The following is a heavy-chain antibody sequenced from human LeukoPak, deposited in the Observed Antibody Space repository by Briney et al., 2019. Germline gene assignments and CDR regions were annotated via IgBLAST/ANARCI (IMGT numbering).Heavy chain of an antibody. V-gene: IGHV3-74*01. J-gene: IGHJ6*02. CDR1: GFTFSDYW. Sequence: GGSLRLSCAASGFTFSDYWMHWVRQAPGKGLVWVSRTNSDGSTTSHADSVKGRFSISRDNAKNTLFLQLNSLRVEDTAVYYCGRGNYYGVDIWGQGTTVTVSS. CDR3: GRGNYYGVDI. CDR2: TNSDGSTT.